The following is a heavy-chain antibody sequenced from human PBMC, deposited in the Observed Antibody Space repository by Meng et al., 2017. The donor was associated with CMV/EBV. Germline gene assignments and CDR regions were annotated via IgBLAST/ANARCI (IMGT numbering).Heavy chain of an antibody. Sequence: GEPLKISCKGSGYSFTSYWIGWVRQMPGKGLEWMGIIYPGDSDTSYSPSFQGQVTISADKSISTAYLQWSSLKASATAMYSCARMVGATTWVVDYWGQGTLVTVSS. J-gene: IGHJ4*02. CDR3: ARMVGATTWVVDY. CDR1: GYSFTSYW. CDR2: IYPGDSDT. V-gene: IGHV5-51*01. D-gene: IGHD1-26*01.